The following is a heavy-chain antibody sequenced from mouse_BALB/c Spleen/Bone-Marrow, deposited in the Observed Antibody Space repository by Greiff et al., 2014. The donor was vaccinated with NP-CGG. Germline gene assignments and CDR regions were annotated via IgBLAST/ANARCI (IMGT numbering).Heavy chain of an antibody. V-gene: IGHV1-14*01. Sequence: VQLQQSGPELVKPGASVKMSCKASGYTFTSYVMHWVKQEPGQGLEWIGYINPYNDGTKYNEKFKGKATLTSDKSSSTAYMELSSLTSEDSAVYYCARSLYGYDWYFDVWGAGTTVTVSS. CDR2: INPYNDGT. CDR3: ARSLYGYDWYFDV. D-gene: IGHD2-2*01. CDR1: GYTFTSYV. J-gene: IGHJ1*01.